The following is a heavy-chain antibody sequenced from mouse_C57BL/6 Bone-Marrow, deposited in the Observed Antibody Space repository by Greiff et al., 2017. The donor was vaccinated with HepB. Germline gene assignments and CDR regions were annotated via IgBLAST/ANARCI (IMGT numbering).Heavy chain of an antibody. CDR2: IYPGDGDT. J-gene: IGHJ3*01. Sequence: QVQLQQSGAELARPGASVKLSCKASGYTFTSYGISWVKQRTGQGLEWIGEIYPGDGDTNYNGKFKGKATLTADKSSSTAYMQLSSLTSEDSAVYFCARGTERARDTTIVTRGFAYWGQGTLVTVSA. CDR3: ARGTERARDTTIVTRGFAY. V-gene: IGHV1-81*01. D-gene: IGHD2-5*01. CDR1: GYTFTSYG.